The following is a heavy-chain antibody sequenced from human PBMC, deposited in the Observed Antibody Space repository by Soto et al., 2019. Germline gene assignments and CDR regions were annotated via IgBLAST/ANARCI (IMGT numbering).Heavy chain of an antibody. CDR2: INPSGGST. CDR1: RYTFTSYY. CDR3: ATGRFLEWLSPEYYFDY. V-gene: IGHV1-46*01. J-gene: IGHJ4*02. Sequence: ASVKVSCKASRYTFTSYYMHWVRQAPGQGLEWMGIINPSGGSTSYAQKFQGRVTMTRDTSTSTVYMELSILRSEDTAVYYCATGRFLEWLSPEYYFDYWGQGTLVTVSS. D-gene: IGHD3-3*01.